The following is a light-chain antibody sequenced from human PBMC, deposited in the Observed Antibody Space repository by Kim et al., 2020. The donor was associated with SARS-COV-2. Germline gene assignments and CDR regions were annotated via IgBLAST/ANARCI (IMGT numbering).Light chain of an antibody. V-gene: IGKV1-5*01. CDR2: DAS. Sequence: VRYRLTIPGRARQIMSSWWAWYQQKPGKAPKLRIYDASRLESGVPSRFSASGSGTEFTLTSSSLQPDDFATYNCQQYNSYSPWTFGQGTKVDIK. CDR1: QIMSSW. CDR3: QQYNSYSPWT. J-gene: IGKJ1*01.